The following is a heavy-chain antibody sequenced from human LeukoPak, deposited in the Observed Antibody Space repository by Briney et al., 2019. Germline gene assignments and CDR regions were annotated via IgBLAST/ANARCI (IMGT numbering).Heavy chain of an antibody. CDR1: GFTFSSYG. V-gene: IGHV3-30*02. J-gene: IGHJ4*02. Sequence: GGSLRLSCAASGFTFSSYGMHWVRQAPGKGLEWVAFIRYDGSNKYYADSVRGRFTISRDTSRSTLYLQMNSLRAEDAAVYYCAKAPVTSCRGAFCYPFDYWGQGTLVTVSS. D-gene: IGHD2-15*01. CDR2: IRYDGSNK. CDR3: AKAPVTSCRGAFCYPFDY.